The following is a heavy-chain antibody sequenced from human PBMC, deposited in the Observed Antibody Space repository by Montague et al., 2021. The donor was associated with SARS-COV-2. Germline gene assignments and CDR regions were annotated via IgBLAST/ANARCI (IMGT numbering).Heavy chain of an antibody. CDR3: ARHYFDSSGYYSPWYFDL. CDR2: IHYSGST. D-gene: IGHD3-22*01. CDR1: GGSISSSRYY. V-gene: IGHV4-39*01. Sequence: SETLSLTCTVSGGSISSSRYYWGWIRQPPGKGLEWIGSIHYSGSTYYNPSLKSLVTISVDTSENQFSLKLSSVTAADTAVYYCARHYFDSSGYYSPWYFDLGGRGALVTGSS. J-gene: IGHJ2*01.